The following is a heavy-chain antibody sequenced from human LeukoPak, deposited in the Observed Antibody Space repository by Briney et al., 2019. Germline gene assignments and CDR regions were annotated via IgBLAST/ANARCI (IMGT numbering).Heavy chain of an antibody. CDR1: GFTFSSYA. V-gene: IGHV3-23*01. J-gene: IGHJ4*02. D-gene: IGHD3-22*01. CDR3: AKDLDYYDSSGYYSDFRDY. CDR2: ISGSGGST. Sequence: GGSLRLSCAASGFTFSSYAMSWVRQAPGKGLEWVSAISGSGGSTYYADSVKGRFTISRDNSKNTLYLQMNSLRAEDTAVYYCAKDLDYYDSSGYYSDFRDYWGQGTLVTVSS.